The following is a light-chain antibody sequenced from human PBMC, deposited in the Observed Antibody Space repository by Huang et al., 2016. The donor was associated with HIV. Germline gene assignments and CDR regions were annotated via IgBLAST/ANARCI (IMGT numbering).Light chain of an antibody. CDR2: DAS. V-gene: IGKV3-11*01. Sequence: EIVLTQSPATLSLSPGERATLSCRASQSVRSYLAWYQQKPGQAPRLLIYDASNRATGIPARCSGSGSVTDFTLTISNLQSEDFAVYYCQQRSAWPLTFGGGTKVEI. J-gene: IGKJ4*01. CDR1: QSVRSY. CDR3: QQRSAWPLT.